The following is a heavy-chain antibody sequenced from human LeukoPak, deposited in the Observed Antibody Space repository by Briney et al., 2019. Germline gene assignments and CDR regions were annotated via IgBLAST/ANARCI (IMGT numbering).Heavy chain of an antibody. V-gene: IGHV3-30*18. D-gene: IGHD3-10*01. J-gene: IGHJ4*02. CDR1: GFTFSSYG. CDR2: ISYDGSNK. CDR3: AKSNAHHITMVRGVIMSGDLDY. Sequence: GGSLRLSCAASGFTFSSYGMHWVRQAPGKGLEWVAVISYDGSNKYYADSVKGRFTISRDNSKNTLYLQMNSLRAEDTAVYYCAKSNAHHITMVRGVIMSGDLDYWGQGTLVTVSS.